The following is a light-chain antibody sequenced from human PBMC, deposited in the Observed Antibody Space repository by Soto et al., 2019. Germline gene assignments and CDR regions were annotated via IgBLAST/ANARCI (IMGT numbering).Light chain of an antibody. Sequence: EIVMTQSPATLSVSPGERATLSCRASQSVSSNLAWYQQKPGQAPRLLIYGVSTRATGIPARFSGSGSGTDFTLTISRLEPEDFAVYYCQQYGSSPETFGQGTKVDIK. J-gene: IGKJ1*01. CDR3: QQYGSSPET. V-gene: IGKV3-20*01. CDR2: GVS. CDR1: QSVSSN.